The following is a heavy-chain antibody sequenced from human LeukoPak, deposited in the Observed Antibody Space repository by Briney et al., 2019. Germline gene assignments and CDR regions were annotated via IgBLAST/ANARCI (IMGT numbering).Heavy chain of an antibody. D-gene: IGHD1-14*01. J-gene: IGHJ2*01. V-gene: IGHV1-2*02. CDR2: INPNSGGT. CDR3: ARHPGKVTDDWYFDL. Sequence: ASVKVSCKASGYTFTGYYMHWVRQAPGQGLEWMGWINPNSGGTNYAQKFQGRVTMTRDTSITTAYMELSRLSSDDTAVYYCARHPGKVTDDWYFDLWGRGTLVTVSS. CDR1: GYTFTGYY.